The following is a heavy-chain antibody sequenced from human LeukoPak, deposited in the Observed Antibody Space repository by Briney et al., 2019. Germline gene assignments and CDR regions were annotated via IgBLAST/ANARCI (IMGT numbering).Heavy chain of an antibody. J-gene: IGHJ4*02. CDR2: TNPGDSQT. CDR1: GYSFTNNW. Sequence: KSGESLKISCKGSGYSFTNNWIDWVRQSPGKGLEWMGSTNPGDSQTRYSPSFQGQVTISADKSISTAYLQWGSLKASDTAMYYCARREGGMPDYWGQGTLVTVSS. V-gene: IGHV5-51*01. CDR3: ARREGGMPDY. D-gene: IGHD2-2*01.